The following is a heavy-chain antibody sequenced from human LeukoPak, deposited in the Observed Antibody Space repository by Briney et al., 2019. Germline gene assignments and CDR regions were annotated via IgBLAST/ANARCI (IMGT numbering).Heavy chain of an antibody. Sequence: KPSETLSLTCAAYGVSFSGYYWSWIRQPPGKGLEWIGEINHSGSTNYNPSLKSRVTISVDTSKNQFSLKLSSVTAADTAVYYCARDWDGSSPHAFDIWGQGTMVTVSS. CDR1: GVSFSGYY. CDR2: INHSGST. J-gene: IGHJ3*02. V-gene: IGHV4-34*01. CDR3: ARDWDGSSPHAFDI. D-gene: IGHD1-26*01.